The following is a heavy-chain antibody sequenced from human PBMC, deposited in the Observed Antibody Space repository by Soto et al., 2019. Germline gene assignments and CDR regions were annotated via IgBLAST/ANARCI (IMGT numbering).Heavy chain of an antibody. CDR3: ASRVLCDMDV. V-gene: IGHV1-46*01. J-gene: IGHJ6*02. CDR1: GDTFTSNY. D-gene: IGHD2-21*01. Sequence: QEQLVQSGAEGKEPGASLKVSCKASGDTFTSNYIHWVRQAPGQGLEWMGRINPSSGATLYAQKFQGRLTLTTDTSTSTVYMDLNSLKSEDSAVYYCASRVLCDMDVWGQGTRVTVSS. CDR2: INPSSGAT.